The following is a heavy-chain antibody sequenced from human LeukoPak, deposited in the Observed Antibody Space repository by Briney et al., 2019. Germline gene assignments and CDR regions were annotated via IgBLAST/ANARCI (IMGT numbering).Heavy chain of an antibody. Sequence: SETLSLTCTVSGGSISSGSYYWSWIRQPAGKGLEWIGRIYTSGSTNYNPSLKSRVTISVDTSKNQFSLKLSSVTAADTAVYYCARDHVGRDGYKPPHYWDQGTLVTVSS. CDR3: ARDHVGRDGYKPPHY. V-gene: IGHV4-61*02. J-gene: IGHJ4*02. D-gene: IGHD5-24*01. CDR1: GGSISSGSYY. CDR2: IYTSGST.